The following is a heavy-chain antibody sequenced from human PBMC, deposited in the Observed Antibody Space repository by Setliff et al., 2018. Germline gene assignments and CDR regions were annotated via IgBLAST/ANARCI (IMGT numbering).Heavy chain of an antibody. D-gene: IGHD2-15*01. CDR2: ISPHTGNT. CDR3: ALSSLSICSGGNCPNVFDV. Sequence: ASVKVSCKASGYTFTDYGISWVRQAPGQGLEWMGWISPHTGNTFYAPQFQGRVIMTTDTSTNTAYMDLRSLRSDDTAVYFCALSSLSICSGGNCPNVFDVWGQGTMVTVSS. V-gene: IGHV1-18*01. CDR1: GYTFTDYG. J-gene: IGHJ3*01.